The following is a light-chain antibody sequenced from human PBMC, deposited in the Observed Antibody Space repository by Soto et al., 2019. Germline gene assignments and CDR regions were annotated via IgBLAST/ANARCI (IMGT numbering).Light chain of an antibody. CDR3: QKYGTSHRT. CDR1: QSVSSNY. J-gene: IGKJ1*01. V-gene: IGKV3-20*01. Sequence: PGERATLSCRTSQSVSSNYLAWYQQKPAQAPRLLIYGASSRATGIPDRFSGSGSGTDFTLTISRLEPEDLAVYYCQKYGTSHRTFGQGTKGDIK. CDR2: GAS.